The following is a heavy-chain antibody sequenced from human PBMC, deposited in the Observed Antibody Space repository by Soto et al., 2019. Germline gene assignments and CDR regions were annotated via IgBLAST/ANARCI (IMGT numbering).Heavy chain of an antibody. CDR1: GGTFSSYA. J-gene: IGHJ1*01. V-gene: IGHV1-69*13. CDR3: ARGWVPAADGYFQH. Sequence: ASVKVSCKASGGTFSSYAISWVRQAPGQGLEWMGGIIPIFGTANYAQKFQGRVTITADESTSTAYMELSSLRSEDTAVYYCARGWVPAADGYFQHWGQGTLVTVCS. CDR2: IIPIFGTA. D-gene: IGHD2-2*01.